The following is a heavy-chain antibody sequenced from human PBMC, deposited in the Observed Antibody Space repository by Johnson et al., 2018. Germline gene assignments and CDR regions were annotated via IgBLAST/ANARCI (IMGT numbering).Heavy chain of an antibody. Sequence: QVQLQESGPGLVKPSETLSLTCTVSGGSISSYYWRWIRQPPGKGLEWIGYIYYSGSTTSTHSLKRRVTIPVDTSKNQFSLKLSSGTAADTAVYYCVGALKGWGWAFDIWGQGTMVTVSS. CDR1: GGSISSYY. CDR2: IYYSGST. D-gene: IGHD6-19*01. V-gene: IGHV4-59*01. J-gene: IGHJ3*02. CDR3: VGALKGWGWAFDI.